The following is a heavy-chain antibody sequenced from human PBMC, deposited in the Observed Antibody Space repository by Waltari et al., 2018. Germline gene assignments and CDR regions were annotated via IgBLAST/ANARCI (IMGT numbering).Heavy chain of an antibody. CDR3: AKDQAEWLVLDGYFDS. Sequence: EVQLLESGGDLEQPGRSLRISCVGSGFNFSNYAMNWVRQAPGKGLEWVSTMSGTGDYTYYADSVKGRFIISRDNSKNTVFLHMNKLRVEDTAIYFCAKDQAEWLVLDGYFDSWGQGTPVTVSS. J-gene: IGHJ4*02. CDR2: MSGTGDYT. D-gene: IGHD6-19*01. V-gene: IGHV3-23*01. CDR1: GFNFSNYA.